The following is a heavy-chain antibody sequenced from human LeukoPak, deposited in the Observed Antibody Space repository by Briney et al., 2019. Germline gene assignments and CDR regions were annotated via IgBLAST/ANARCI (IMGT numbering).Heavy chain of an antibody. V-gene: IGHV1-69*13. J-gene: IGHJ6*02. CDR2: IIPIFGTA. CDR1: GGTFSSYA. CDR3: AREGPYGMDV. Sequence: SVKVSCKASGGTFSSYAISWVRQAPGQGLEWMGGIIPIFGTANYAQKFQGRVTITADESTSTAYVELSSLRSEDTAVYYCAREGPYGMDVWGQGTTVTVSS.